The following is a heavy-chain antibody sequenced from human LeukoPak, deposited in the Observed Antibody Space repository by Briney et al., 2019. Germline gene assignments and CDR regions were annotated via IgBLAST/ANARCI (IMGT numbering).Heavy chain of an antibody. CDR2: IYYSGST. CDR1: GGSISSGGYY. J-gene: IGHJ4*02. CDR3: AREEGSYYGYFDY. D-gene: IGHD1-26*01. Sequence: PSETLSLTCTVSGGSISSGGYYWSWIRQHPGKGLEWIGYIYYSGSTNYNPSLKSRVTISVDTSKNQFSLKLSSVTAADTAVYYCAREEGSYYGYFDYWGQGTLVTVSS. V-gene: IGHV4-61*08.